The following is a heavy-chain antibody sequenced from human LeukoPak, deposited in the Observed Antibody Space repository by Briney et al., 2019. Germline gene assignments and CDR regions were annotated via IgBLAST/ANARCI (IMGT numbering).Heavy chain of an antibody. CDR2: IYHSGST. Sequence: SETLSLTCTVSGYSITRGYYWGWIRQPPGMGLEWIGSIYHSGSTHYNPSLNSRVTRSVDTSKNQFSLKLSSVTAADTAVYYCARLSDHCSSTSCCYFDYWGQGTLVTVSS. CDR1: GYSITRGYY. CDR3: ARLSDHCSSTSCCYFDY. V-gene: IGHV4-38-2*02. J-gene: IGHJ4*02. D-gene: IGHD2-2*01.